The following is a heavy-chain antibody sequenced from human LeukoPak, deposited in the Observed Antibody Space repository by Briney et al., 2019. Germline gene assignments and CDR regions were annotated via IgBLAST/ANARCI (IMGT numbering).Heavy chain of an antibody. J-gene: IGHJ5*02. V-gene: IGHV4-39*01. D-gene: IGHD4-17*01. CDR1: GDSISSTIYF. CDR2: IYYSGST. Sequence: SETLSLTCTVSGDSISSTIYFWGWIRQPPGKGLEWIASIYYSGSTFYNPSLKSRVTISVDTSRNQFSLELSSVTAADTAVYYCARHLHNDHGNPNWFDPWGQGALVTVSS. CDR3: ARHLHNDHGNPNWFDP.